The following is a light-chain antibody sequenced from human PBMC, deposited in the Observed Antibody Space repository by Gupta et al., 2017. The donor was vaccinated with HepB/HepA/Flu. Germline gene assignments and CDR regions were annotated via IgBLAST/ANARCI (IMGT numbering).Light chain of an antibody. Sequence: EIVLTQSPDFQSVTPKEKVTITCRASQSIGSSLNWYQQKPDQSPKLLIKYASQSFSGVPSRFSGSGSGTDFTLTIKILEAEDAATYYCQQSGSLPWTFGQGTKVEIK. V-gene: IGKV6-21*01. J-gene: IGKJ1*01. CDR1: QSIGSS. CDR3: QQSGSLPWT. CDR2: YAS.